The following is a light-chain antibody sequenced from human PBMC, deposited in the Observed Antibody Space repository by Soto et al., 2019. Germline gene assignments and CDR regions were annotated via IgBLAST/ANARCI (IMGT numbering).Light chain of an antibody. Sequence: QSVLTQPRSVSGSPGQSVTISCTGTSGDIGNYNYVSWYQQYPRKAPKLIIYDVSRRPSAIPDRFFGSKFGNTASLTISGLQAEDEADYYCCSYAGSFIFVFGTGTKVTVL. J-gene: IGLJ1*01. CDR2: DVS. CDR1: SGDIGNYNY. V-gene: IGLV2-11*01. CDR3: CSYAGSFIFV.